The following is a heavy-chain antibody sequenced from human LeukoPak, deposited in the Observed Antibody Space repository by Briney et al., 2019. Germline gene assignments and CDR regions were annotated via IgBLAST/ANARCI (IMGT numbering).Heavy chain of an antibody. J-gene: IGHJ4*02. V-gene: IGHV1-69*04. Sequence: ASVKVSCKASGGTFSRYTITWVRQAPGQGLEWMGRIVPTLGIAYYGQKFQGRVTITADKSTSTAYMELSSLRSEDTAIYYCARDIPRDNSGYYPGNGFDYWGQGTLVTVSS. D-gene: IGHD3-22*01. CDR2: IVPTLGIA. CDR3: ARDIPRDNSGYYPGNGFDY. CDR1: GGTFSRYT.